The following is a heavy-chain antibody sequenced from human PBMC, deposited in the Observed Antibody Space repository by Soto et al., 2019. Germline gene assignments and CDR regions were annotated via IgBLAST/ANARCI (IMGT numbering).Heavy chain of an antibody. V-gene: IGHV3-23*01. D-gene: IGHD2-21*01. CDR1: GFTFSSYA. CDR2: FSGGRDTT. J-gene: IGHJ4*02. Sequence: VQLLESGGGLVQPGGSLRLSCVASGFTFSSYAMSWVRRPPGHRMGWVATFSGGRDTTWHADSVKGRFTVSRDSSKNTLSLQMNSLRPEDTALYYCAKATSATCTGSICYSFDYWGQGTLVTVSS. CDR3: AKATSATCTGSICYSFDY.